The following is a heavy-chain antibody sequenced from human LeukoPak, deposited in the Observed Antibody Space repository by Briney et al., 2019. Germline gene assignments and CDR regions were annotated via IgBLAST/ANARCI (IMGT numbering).Heavy chain of an antibody. Sequence: PGGSLRLSCAASGFTFTDYAMSWVRQAPGKGLEWVSGISGSGLSTYYADSVKGRFTISRDNSKNTLYLQMNSLRAEDTAVDDCAKVGDGTGATMVPIDYWGQGTLVTVSS. CDR3: AKVGDGTGATMVPIDY. CDR2: ISGSGLST. CDR1: GFTFTDYA. V-gene: IGHV3-23*01. J-gene: IGHJ4*02. D-gene: IGHD1-26*01.